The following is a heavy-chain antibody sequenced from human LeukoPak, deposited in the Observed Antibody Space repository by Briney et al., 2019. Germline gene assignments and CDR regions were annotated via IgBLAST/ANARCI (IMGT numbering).Heavy chain of an antibody. Sequence: GGSLRLSCVASGFTFSYSWMIWVRQAPGKGLEWVANINQPGSQKYHVDSVKGRFTISRDNARNSLFLQMNSLTADDTAVYYCARGLGKGSSDYWGQETLVTVSS. V-gene: IGHV3-7*03. J-gene: IGHJ4*02. CDR2: INQPGSQK. CDR1: GFTFSYSW. D-gene: IGHD6-6*01. CDR3: ARGLGKGSSDY.